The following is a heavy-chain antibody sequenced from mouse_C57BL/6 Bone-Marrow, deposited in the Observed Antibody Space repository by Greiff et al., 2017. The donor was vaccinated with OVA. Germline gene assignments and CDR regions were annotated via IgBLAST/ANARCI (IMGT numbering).Heavy chain of an antibody. CDR3: TTKGVFDY. CDR1: GFNIKDDY. Sequence: SGAELVRPGASVKLSCTASGFNIKDDYMHWVKQRPEQGLEWIGWIDPENGDTEYASKFQGKATITADTSSNTAYLQLSSLTSEDTAVYYCTTKGVFDYWGQGTTLTVSS. V-gene: IGHV14-4*01. J-gene: IGHJ2*01. CDR2: IDPENGDT.